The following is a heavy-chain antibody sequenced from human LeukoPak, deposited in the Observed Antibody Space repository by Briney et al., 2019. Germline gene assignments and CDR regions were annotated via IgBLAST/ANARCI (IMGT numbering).Heavy chain of an antibody. CDR2: INPNSGGT. D-gene: IGHD3-10*01. CDR1: GYTFTGYY. V-gene: IGHV1-2*04. CDR3: ARGENRYYYGSGSYSR. Sequence: ASVKVSCKASGYTFTGYYMHWVRQAPGQGLEWMGWINPNSGGTNYAQKFQGWVTMTRDTSISTAYMELSRLRSDDTAVYYCARGENRYYYGSGSYSRWGQGTLVTVSS. J-gene: IGHJ4*02.